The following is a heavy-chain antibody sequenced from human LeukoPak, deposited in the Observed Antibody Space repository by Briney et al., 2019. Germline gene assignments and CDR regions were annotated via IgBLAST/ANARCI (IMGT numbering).Heavy chain of an antibody. V-gene: IGHV4-39*07. J-gene: IGHJ4*02. CDR1: GGSISSNSYY. D-gene: IGHD3-22*01. CDR3: AREADSSGYYPKAVDY. CDR2: IYYSGST. Sequence: SETLSLTCTVSGGSISSNSYYWGWIRQPPGKGLEWIGSIYYSGSTYYKSSLKSRVTMSVDTSKNQFSLKLNSVTAADTAVYYCAREADSSGYYPKAVDYWGQGTLVTVSS.